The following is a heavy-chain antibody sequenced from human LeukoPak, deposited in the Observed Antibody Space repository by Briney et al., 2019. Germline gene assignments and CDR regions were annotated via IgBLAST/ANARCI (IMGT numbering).Heavy chain of an antibody. J-gene: IGHJ4*02. CDR1: GGSISSGGYY. CDR3: ARVPLSSGYYGLDY. V-gene: IGHV4-30-4*01. Sequence: SETLSLTCTVSGGSISSGGYYWSWIRQPPGKGLEWIGYIYYSGSTYYNPSPKSRVTISVDTSKNQFSLKLSSVTAADTAVYYCARVPLSSGYYGLDYWGQGTLVTVSS. D-gene: IGHD3-22*01. CDR2: IYYSGST.